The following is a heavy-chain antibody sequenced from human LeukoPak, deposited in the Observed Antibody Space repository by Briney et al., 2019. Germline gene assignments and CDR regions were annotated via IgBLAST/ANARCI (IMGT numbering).Heavy chain of an antibody. CDR3: ARRLEYSGSKGVFDY. CDR2: ISASGGGT. D-gene: IGHD1-26*01. V-gene: IGHV3-23*01. CDR1: GFTLSSYA. Sequence: GGSLRLSCAASGFTLSSYAMSWVRQAPGKGLEWVSSISASGGGTYYADSVKGRFTISRDNSKNTLYLQMNSLRAEDTAVYYCARRLEYSGSKGVFDYWGQGTLVTVSS. J-gene: IGHJ4*02.